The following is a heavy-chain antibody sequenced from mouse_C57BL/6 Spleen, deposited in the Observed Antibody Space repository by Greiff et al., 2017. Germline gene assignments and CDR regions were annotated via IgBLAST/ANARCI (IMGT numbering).Heavy chain of an antibody. V-gene: IGHV5-17*01. CDR2: ISSGSSTI. Sequence: EVHLVESGGGLVKPGGSLKLSCAASGFTISDYGMHWVRQAPEKGLEWVAYISSGSSTIYYADTVKGRFTISRDNAKNTLFLQMTSLRSEDTAMYYCARGLRDYAMDYWGQGTSVTVSS. D-gene: IGHD3-1*01. J-gene: IGHJ4*01. CDR1: GFTISDYG. CDR3: ARGLRDYAMDY.